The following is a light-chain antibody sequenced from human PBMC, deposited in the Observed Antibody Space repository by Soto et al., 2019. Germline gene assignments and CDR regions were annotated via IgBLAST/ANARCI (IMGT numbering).Light chain of an antibody. Sequence: DIQMTQSPSSLSASVGDIVTISCRASQNINSYLNWYQQKPGKAPNVLIYTASSLQTGVPSRFSGSGSGTDFTLTISSLQPEDFATYYCQQSYSPSLTFGGGTKVEIK. J-gene: IGKJ4*01. CDR2: TAS. CDR3: QQSYSPSLT. CDR1: QNINSY. V-gene: IGKV1-39*01.